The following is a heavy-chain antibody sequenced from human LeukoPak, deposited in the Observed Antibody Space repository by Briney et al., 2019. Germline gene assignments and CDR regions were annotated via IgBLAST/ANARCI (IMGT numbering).Heavy chain of an antibody. CDR2: IYPGDFDT. Sequence: GQPLKIPCKGSGYRFTGYWTGWGRQMPGKGLGWMGIIYPGDFDTTYSPSSQGQVTISADNSISTAYLQWSSLKASDTAMYYCARLGDPYYYDSSGYYWFDPWGQGTLVTVSS. J-gene: IGHJ5*02. CDR1: GYRFTGYW. V-gene: IGHV5-51*01. CDR3: ARLGDPYYYDSSGYYWFDP. D-gene: IGHD3-22*01.